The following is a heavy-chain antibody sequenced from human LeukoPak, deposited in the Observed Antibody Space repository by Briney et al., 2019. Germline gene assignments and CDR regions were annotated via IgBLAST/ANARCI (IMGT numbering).Heavy chain of an antibody. CDR2: IYYSGST. D-gene: IGHD6-13*01. CDR3: ARVQGSSSFRRYYYYYMDV. Sequence: ASETLSLTCTVSGGSISSYYWSWIRQPPGKGLEWIGYIYYSGSTNYNPSLKSRVTISVDTSKNQFSLKLSSVTAADTAVYYCARVQGSSSFRRYYYYYMDVWGKGTTVTVSS. V-gene: IGHV4-59*12. J-gene: IGHJ6*03. CDR1: GGSISSYY.